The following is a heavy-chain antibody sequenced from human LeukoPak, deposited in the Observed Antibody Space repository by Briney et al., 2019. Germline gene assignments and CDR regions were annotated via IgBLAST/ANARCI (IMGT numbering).Heavy chain of an antibody. D-gene: IGHD2-15*01. CDR1: GFTFDDYG. CDR2: INWNGGST. CDR3: ARVPGGNSYYYYMDV. J-gene: IGHJ6*03. V-gene: IGHV3-20*04. Sequence: PGGSLRLSCAASGFTFDDYGMSWVRQAPGKGLEWVSGINWNGGSTGYADSVKGRFTISRDNAKNTLYLQMNSLRAEDTAVYYCARVPGGNSYYYYMDVWGKGTTVTVSS.